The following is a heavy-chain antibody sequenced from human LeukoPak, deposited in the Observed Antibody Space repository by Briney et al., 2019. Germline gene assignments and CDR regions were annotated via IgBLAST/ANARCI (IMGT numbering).Heavy chain of an antibody. CDR1: GYTFTNYG. CDR3: AKSESGFGWVAVAGTGGFDY. D-gene: IGHD6-19*01. J-gene: IGHJ4*02. CDR2: ISADDGNT. Sequence: ASVKVSCKASGYTFTNYGISWVRQAPGQGLEWMGWISADDGNTNYAQKLQGRVTMTTDTSTSTAYMELKSLRSDDTAGYYCAKSESGFGWVAVAGTGGFDYWGQGTLVTVSS. V-gene: IGHV1-18*04.